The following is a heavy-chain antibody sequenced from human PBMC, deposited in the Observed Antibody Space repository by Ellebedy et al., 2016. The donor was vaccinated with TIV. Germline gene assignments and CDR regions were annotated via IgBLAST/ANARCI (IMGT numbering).Heavy chain of an antibody. V-gene: IGHV3-23*01. J-gene: IGHJ4*02. Sequence: GESLKISCAASGFTFNNYAMSWVRQAPGRGLEWVSSISDNGARTYYADSVKGRFTISRDNSKNTLYLQMSSLRAEDTAVYYCPKDREVGSHYYFDNWGQGTLVTVSS. D-gene: IGHD3-10*01. CDR1: GFTFNNYA. CDR2: ISDNGART. CDR3: PKDREVGSHYYFDN.